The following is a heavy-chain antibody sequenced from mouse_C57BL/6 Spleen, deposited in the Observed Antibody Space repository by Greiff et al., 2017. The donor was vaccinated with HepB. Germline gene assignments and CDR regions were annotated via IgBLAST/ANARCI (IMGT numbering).Heavy chain of an antibody. CDR2: IDPSDSYT. V-gene: IGHV1-59*01. CDR3: ALITTTSRFAY. J-gene: IGHJ3*01. D-gene: IGHD1-1*01. CDR1: GYTFTSYW. Sequence: QVQLQQPGAELVRPGTSVKLSCKASGYTFTSYWMHWVKQRPGQGLEWIGVIDPSDSYTNYNQKFKGKATLTVDTSSSTAYMQLSSLTSADSAVYYCALITTTSRFAYWGQGTLVTVSA.